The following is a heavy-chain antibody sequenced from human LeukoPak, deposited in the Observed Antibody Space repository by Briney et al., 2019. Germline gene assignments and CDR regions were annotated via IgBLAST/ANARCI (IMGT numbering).Heavy chain of an antibody. CDR1: GFTFSSYA. CDR2: ISGSGGST. D-gene: IGHD2-21*02. J-gene: IGHJ4*02. Sequence: GGSLRLSCAASGFTFSSYAMSWVRQAPGKGLEWVSAISGSGGSTYYADSVKGRFTISRDNAKNSLYLQMNSLRAEDTAVYYCARRAMTWNYFDYWGQGTLVTVSS. CDR3: ARRAMTWNYFDY. V-gene: IGHV3-23*01.